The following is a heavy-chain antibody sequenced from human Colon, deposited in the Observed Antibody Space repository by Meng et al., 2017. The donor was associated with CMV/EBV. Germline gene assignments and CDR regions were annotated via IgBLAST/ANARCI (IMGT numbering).Heavy chain of an antibody. D-gene: IGHD2-2*01. CDR3: ATHPYAGSTSDY. CDR1: ACIFSCRN. J-gene: IGHJ4*02. V-gene: IGHV3-21*04. CDR2: ITSRSCSI. Sequence: GGSLRLSCAASACIFSCRNMNWVRQAPGRGLQWVSSITSRSCSIYQAESLKGRFTISRDNSKNTLYLQMNSLRAEDTAVYYCATHPYAGSTSDYWGQGTLVTVSS.